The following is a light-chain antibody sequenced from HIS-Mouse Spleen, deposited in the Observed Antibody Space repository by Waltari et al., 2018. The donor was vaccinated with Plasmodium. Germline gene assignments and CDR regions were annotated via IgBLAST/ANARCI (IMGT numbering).Light chain of an antibody. Sequence: QSALTQPASVSRSPGQSLTLSCTGPSRARGSYNLVSRYQQHPGKAPKLMIYEGSKRPSGVSNRFSGSKSGNTASLTISGLQAEDEADYYCCSYAGSSTNWVFGGGTKLTVL. V-gene: IGLV2-23*01. J-gene: IGLJ3*02. CDR3: CSYAGSSTNWV. CDR2: EGS. CDR1: SRARGSYNL.